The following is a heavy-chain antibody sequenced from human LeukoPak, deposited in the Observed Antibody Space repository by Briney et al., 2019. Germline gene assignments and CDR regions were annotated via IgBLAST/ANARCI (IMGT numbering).Heavy chain of an antibody. J-gene: IGHJ5*02. V-gene: IGHV1-18*01. CDR3: AKDRYYGSGSYHGWFDP. CDR1: GYTFTSYG. D-gene: IGHD3-10*01. CDR2: ISAYNGNT. Sequence: ASVKVPCKASGYTFTSYGISWVRQAPGQGLEWMGWISAYNGNTNYAQKLQGRVTMTTDTSTSTAYMELRSLKSDDTAVYYCAKDRYYGSGSYHGWFDPWGQGTLVTVSS.